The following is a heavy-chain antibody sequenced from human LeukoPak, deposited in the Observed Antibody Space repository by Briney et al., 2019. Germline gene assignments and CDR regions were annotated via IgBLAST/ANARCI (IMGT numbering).Heavy chain of an antibody. D-gene: IGHD3-22*01. CDR2: ISSSGSTI. V-gene: IGHV3-48*03. J-gene: IGHJ4*02. Sequence: PGGSLRLSCAASGFTFSSYEMNWVRQAPGKGLEWVSYISSSGSTIYYADSVKGRFTISRDNAKNSLYLQMNSLRAEDTAVYYCARGRKRGHYDSSGYFYWGQGTLVTVSS. CDR3: ARGRKRGHYDSSGYFY. CDR1: GFTFSSYE.